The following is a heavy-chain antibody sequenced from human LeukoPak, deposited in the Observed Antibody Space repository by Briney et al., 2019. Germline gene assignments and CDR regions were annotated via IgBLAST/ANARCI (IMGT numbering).Heavy chain of an antibody. V-gene: IGHV3-11*01. CDR3: ARDRGGYDFWSGYRFDP. Sequence: PGGSLRLSCAASGFTFSDYYMSWIRQAPGKGLEWVSYISSSGSTIYYADSVKGRFTISRDNGKNSLFLQMNSLRAEDTAVYYCARDRGGYDFWSGYRFDPWGQGTLVTVSS. J-gene: IGHJ5*02. D-gene: IGHD3-3*01. CDR2: ISSSGSTI. CDR1: GFTFSDYY.